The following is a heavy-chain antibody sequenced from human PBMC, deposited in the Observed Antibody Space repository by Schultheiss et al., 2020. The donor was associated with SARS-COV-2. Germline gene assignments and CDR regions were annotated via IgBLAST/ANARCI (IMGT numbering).Heavy chain of an antibody. CDR2: INSDGSST. CDR3: ARDFRYCSGGSCFYYGMDV. D-gene: IGHD2-15*01. V-gene: IGHV3-74*01. Sequence: GGSLRLSCAASGFTFSSYWMHWVRQAPGKGLVWVSRINSDGSSTSYADSVKGRFTISRDNAKNSLYLQMNSLRAEDTAVYYCARDFRYCSGGSCFYYGMDVWGQGTTVTVSS. CDR1: GFTFSSYW. J-gene: IGHJ6*02.